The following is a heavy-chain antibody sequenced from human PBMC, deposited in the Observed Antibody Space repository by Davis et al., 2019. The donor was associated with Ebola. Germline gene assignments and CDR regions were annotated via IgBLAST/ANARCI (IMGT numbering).Heavy chain of an antibody. J-gene: IGHJ4*02. V-gene: IGHV3-30-3*01. CDR2: ISYDGSNK. CDR1: GFTFRSYA. D-gene: IGHD1-26*01. Sequence: GGSLRLSCAASGFTFRSYAMHWVRQAPGKGLEWVAVISYDGSNKYYADSVKGRFTISRDNSKNTLYLQMNSLRAEDTAAYYCARPYSGSYQFDYWGQGTLVTVSS. CDR3: ARPYSGSYQFDY.